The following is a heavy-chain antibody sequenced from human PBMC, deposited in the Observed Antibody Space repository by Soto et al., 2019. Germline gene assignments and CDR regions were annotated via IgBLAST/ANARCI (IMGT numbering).Heavy chain of an antibody. Sequence: QVQLQESGPGLVKPSETLSLTCTVSGGSISSAYWSWIRQTPGKGLEWIGSRLYSGSSSSNPTLKCRITTSVDTSKNHCSLRVSSVTAADTAVYYCAGGSQDSADYRGAFDIWGQGTMVPVS. V-gene: IGHV4-59*01. CDR2: RLYSGSS. CDR3: AGGSQDSADYRGAFDI. CDR1: GGSISSAY. D-gene: IGHD4-17*01. J-gene: IGHJ3*02.